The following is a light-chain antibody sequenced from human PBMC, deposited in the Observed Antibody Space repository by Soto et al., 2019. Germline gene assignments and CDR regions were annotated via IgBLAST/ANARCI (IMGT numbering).Light chain of an antibody. CDR1: QNINNY. CDR2: AAT. CDR3: QQSFNSPYT. Sequence: DIQMTQSPSSLSASLGDRVTISCRASQNINNYLNWYQQEQGKAPKLLIYAATSLQSGVPSRFSGSGSGTEFTLIISNLHPGDFATYYCQQSFNSPYTFGLGTKLEIK. J-gene: IGKJ2*01. V-gene: IGKV1-39*01.